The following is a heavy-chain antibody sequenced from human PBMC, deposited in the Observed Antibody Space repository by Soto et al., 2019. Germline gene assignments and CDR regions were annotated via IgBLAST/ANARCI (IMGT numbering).Heavy chain of an antibody. CDR3: AREFAEWTFDY. V-gene: IGHV3-33*01. CDR2: IWFDGDNK. J-gene: IGHJ4*02. Sequence: QAQLVESGGGVVQPGRSLRLSCAASGFTFASYGMHWVRQAPGKGLEWVATIWFDGDNKKFAESVKGRFTISRDNPKNTLYLQMNSLRVDDTAVYFCAREFAEWTFDYWGQGTLVSVSS. CDR1: GFTFASYG. D-gene: IGHD2-21*01.